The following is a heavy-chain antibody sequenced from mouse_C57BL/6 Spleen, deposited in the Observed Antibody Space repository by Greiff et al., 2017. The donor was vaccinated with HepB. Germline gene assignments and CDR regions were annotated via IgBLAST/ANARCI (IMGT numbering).Heavy chain of an antibody. V-gene: IGHV1-82*01. D-gene: IGHD2-4*01. Sequence: VQLQQSGPELVKPGASVKISCKASGYAFSSSWMNWVKQRPGKGLEWIGRIYPGDGDTNYNGKFKGKATLTADKSSSTAYMQLSSLTSGDSAVYFCARGHDCDVRDYWGQGTTLTVSS. J-gene: IGHJ2*01. CDR2: IYPGDGDT. CDR1: GYAFSSSW. CDR3: ARGHDCDVRDY.